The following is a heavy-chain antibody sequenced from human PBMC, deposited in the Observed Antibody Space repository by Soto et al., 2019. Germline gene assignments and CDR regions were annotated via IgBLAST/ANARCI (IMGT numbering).Heavy chain of an antibody. D-gene: IGHD3-22*01. CDR2: IPYSGST. CDR3: ARRNDNGGYYYLGY. V-gene: IGHV4-31*01. Sequence: QVQLQESGPGLVKPSQTLSLTCTVSGASISSGDYFWSWIRQHPGKGLEWIGHIPYSGSTYYSPSLKSLVTIAVERSKNHFSLKMNSVTAADTALYYYARRNDNGGYYYLGYWGQGTLWTVSS. J-gene: IGHJ4*02. CDR1: GASISSGDYF.